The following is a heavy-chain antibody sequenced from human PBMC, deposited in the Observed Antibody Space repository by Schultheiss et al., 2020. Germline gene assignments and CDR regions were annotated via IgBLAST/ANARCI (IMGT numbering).Heavy chain of an antibody. V-gene: IGHV4-30-4*01. CDR2: IYYSGST. J-gene: IGHJ5*02. CDR1: GGSISSGDYY. Sequence: SETLSLTCTVSGGSISSGDYYWSWIRQPPGKGLEWIGYIYYSGSTYYNPSLKSRVTISVDTSKNQFSLKLSSVTAADTAVYYCARGPAHYDFWSGYLGARVRPYWFDPWGHGTLVTVSS. CDR3: ARGPAHYDFWSGYLGARVRPYWFDP. D-gene: IGHD3-3*01.